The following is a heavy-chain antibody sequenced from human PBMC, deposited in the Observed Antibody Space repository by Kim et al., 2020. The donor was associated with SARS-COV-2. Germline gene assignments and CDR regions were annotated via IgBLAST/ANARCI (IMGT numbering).Heavy chain of an antibody. Sequence: GGSLRLSCAASGFTFSSYSMNWVRQAPGKGLEWVSSISSSSSYIYYADSVKGRFTISRDNAKNSLYLQMNSLRAEDTAVYYCARKLGWYGEWFDPWGQGTLVTVSS. J-gene: IGHJ5*02. CDR2: ISSSSSYI. CDR3: ARKLGWYGEWFDP. D-gene: IGHD6-19*01. V-gene: IGHV3-21*01. CDR1: GFTFSSYS.